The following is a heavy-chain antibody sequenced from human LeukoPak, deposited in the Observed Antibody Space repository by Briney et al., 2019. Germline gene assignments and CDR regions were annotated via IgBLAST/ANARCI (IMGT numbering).Heavy chain of an antibody. CDR1: GGSITSYY. D-gene: IGHD6-13*01. CDR3: AGYSSSWYWFDP. CDR2: IYISGST. V-gene: IGHV4-4*07. J-gene: IGHJ5*02. Sequence: SETLSLTCTVSGGSITSYYWSWIRQPAGKGLEWIGRIYISGSTNYNPSLKSRVTMSLDTSKNQLSLKLSSVTAADTAVYYCAGYSSSWYWFDPWGQGTLVTVSS.